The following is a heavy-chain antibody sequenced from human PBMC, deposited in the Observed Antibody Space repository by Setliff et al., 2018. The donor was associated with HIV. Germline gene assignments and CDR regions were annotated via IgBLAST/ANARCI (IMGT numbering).Heavy chain of an antibody. CDR1: GGSISSYY. D-gene: IGHD2-2*01. J-gene: IGHJ5*02. Sequence: LSLTCTVSGGSISSYYWSWIRQPPGQGLEWIGHIYTSGSTKYNPSLKSRVTISVDTSKHQFSLKLSSVTAADTAVYYCARRAVQDGSITSSNWFDPWGQGTLVTVSS. V-gene: IGHV4-4*09. CDR3: ARRAVQDGSITSSNWFDP. CDR2: IYTSGST.